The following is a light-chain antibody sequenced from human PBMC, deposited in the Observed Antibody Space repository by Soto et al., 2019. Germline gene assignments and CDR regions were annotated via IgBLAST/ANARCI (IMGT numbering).Light chain of an antibody. Sequence: DIQMTQSPSRLSASVGDRVTITCRASQSINRWLAWYQQKPGKAPKLLIYKASTLESGVPSRFSGGGLGTEFSLNITSLQPDDFATYYCQQYSTYPYIFGQGTK. CDR3: QQYSTYPYI. V-gene: IGKV1-5*03. CDR1: QSINRW. CDR2: KAS. J-gene: IGKJ2*01.